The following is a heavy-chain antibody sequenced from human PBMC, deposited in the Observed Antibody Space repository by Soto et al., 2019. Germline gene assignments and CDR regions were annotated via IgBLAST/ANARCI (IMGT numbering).Heavy chain of an antibody. D-gene: IGHD5-18*01. CDR2: ISHSGST. Sequence: QVQLQESGPGLVKPSQTLSLTCTVSGGSISSAAYYWSWIRQHPGKGLEWIGYISHSGSTYYTPSPKSRVIISADTSKNQFSVNLTSVTAADTAVYYCAREYTYGSNFFDCWGQGALVTVSS. CDR3: AREYTYGSNFFDC. V-gene: IGHV4-31*03. J-gene: IGHJ4*02. CDR1: GGSISSAAYY.